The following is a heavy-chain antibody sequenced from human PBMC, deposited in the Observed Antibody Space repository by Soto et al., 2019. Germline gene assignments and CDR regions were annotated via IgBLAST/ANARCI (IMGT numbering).Heavy chain of an antibody. D-gene: IGHD6-19*01. CDR1: GYTFTNYG. J-gene: IGHJ6*02. CDR3: ARDWGQQWLAYGMDV. V-gene: IGHV1-18*01. CDR2: ISTYNGHT. Sequence: QVQLVQSGAEVKKPGASVKASCKASGYTFTNYGISWVRQAPGQGLEWMGWISTYNGHTTSAQKLQGRVTMTTDTSTSTAYMELRSLRSDDTAVYYCARDWGQQWLAYGMDVWGQGTTVTVSS.